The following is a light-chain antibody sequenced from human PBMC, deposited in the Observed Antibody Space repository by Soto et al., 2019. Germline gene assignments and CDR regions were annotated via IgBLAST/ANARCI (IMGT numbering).Light chain of an antibody. CDR1: SSDVGGYNY. J-gene: IGLJ1*01. CDR3: SSHTNSGTLYV. Sequence: QSVLTQPASVSGSPGQSITISCTGTSSDVGGYNYVSWYQQHPGKAPKVMIYDVSNRPSGVSNRFSGSKSGNTASLTISGLQAEDEADYYCSSHTNSGTLYVFGTGTKLTVL. V-gene: IGLV2-14*01. CDR2: DVS.